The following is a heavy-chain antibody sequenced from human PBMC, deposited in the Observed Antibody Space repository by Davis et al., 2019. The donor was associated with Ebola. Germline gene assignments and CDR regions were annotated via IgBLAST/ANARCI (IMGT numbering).Heavy chain of an antibody. CDR2: IYYSGST. Sequence: MPSETLSLTCTVSGGSISSSTYYWDWIRQPPEKGLEWIGSIYYSGSTYYNPSLKSRVTISVDTSKNQFSLKLSSVTAADTAVYYCARPSSGWTFDYWGQGTLVTVSS. D-gene: IGHD6-19*01. CDR3: ARPSSGWTFDY. CDR1: GGSISSSTYY. V-gene: IGHV4-39*01. J-gene: IGHJ4*02.